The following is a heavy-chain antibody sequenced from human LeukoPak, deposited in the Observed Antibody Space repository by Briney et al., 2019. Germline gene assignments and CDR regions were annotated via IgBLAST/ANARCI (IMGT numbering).Heavy chain of an antibody. J-gene: IGHJ4*02. D-gene: IGHD2-2*01. V-gene: IGHV3-30*18. CDR3: AKGCSSTSCAIEFDS. CDR2: MSYDGGHR. Sequence: GGSLRLSCAGSGFTFKSYGIHWVRQAPGKGLEWVVGMSYDGGHRYYGDSVKGRFTISRDNSKDTVYVEMNSLRPEDTALYYCAKGCSSTSCAIEFDSWGQGTLVTVSS. CDR1: GFTFKSYG.